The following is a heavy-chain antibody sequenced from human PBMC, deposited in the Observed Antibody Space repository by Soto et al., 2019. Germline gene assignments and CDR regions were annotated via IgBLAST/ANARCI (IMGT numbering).Heavy chain of an antibody. D-gene: IGHD4-17*01. J-gene: IGHJ3*02. CDR3: ARNDYGNDAFDI. V-gene: IGHV4-59*01. Sequence: PSETLSRTCTVSGGSIRSYYWSWIRQPPGRGLEWIGYIYYSGSTNYNPSLKSRATISVDTSKNQFSLKLSSVTAAETAVYYCARNDYGNDAFDIWGQGTMVTVSS. CDR2: IYYSGST. CDR1: GGSIRSYY.